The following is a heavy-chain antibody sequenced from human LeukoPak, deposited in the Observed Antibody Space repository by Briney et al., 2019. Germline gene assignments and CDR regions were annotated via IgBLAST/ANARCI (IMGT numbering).Heavy chain of an antibody. V-gene: IGHV3-23*01. CDR2: ISGSGGST. Sequence: GGSLRLSCAASGFTFSSYDMSWVRQAPGKGPEWVSTISGSGGSTYYADSVKGRFTISSDNSKNTLYLQMNSLRAEDTAVYHCAKDLRLRYFTYWGQGTLVTVSS. CDR3: AKDLRLRYFTY. CDR1: GFTFSSYD. D-gene: IGHD3-9*01. J-gene: IGHJ4*02.